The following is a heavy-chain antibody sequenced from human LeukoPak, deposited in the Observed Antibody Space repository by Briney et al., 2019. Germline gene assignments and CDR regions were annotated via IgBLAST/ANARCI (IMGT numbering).Heavy chain of an antibody. Sequence: GGSLRFSCAASGFTFSSYWMHWARQAPGNGLVWVSRINSDGSSTSYADSVKGRFTISRDNAKNTLYLQMNSLRAEDTAVYYCARDEVVVVAATDYYYYYGMDVWGQGTTVTVSS. D-gene: IGHD2-15*01. CDR2: INSDGSST. J-gene: IGHJ6*02. CDR1: GFTFSSYW. CDR3: ARDEVVVVAATDYYYYYGMDV. V-gene: IGHV3-74*01.